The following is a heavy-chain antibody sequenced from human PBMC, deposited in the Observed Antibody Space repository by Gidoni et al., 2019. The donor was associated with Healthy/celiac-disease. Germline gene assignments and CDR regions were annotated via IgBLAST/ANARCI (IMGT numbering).Heavy chain of an antibody. CDR2: IYYSGST. V-gene: IGHV4-39*01. CDR3: ARTRGGYPNNWFDP. Sequence: QLQLQESGPGLVKPSETLSLTCTVSGGPISRSSYYWGWIRQPPGKGLEWIGRIYYSGSTYYNPSLKSRVTISVDTSKNQFSLKLSSVTAADTAVYYCARTRGGYPNNWFDPWGQGTLVTVSS. CDR1: GGPISRSSYY. D-gene: IGHD3-22*01. J-gene: IGHJ5*02.